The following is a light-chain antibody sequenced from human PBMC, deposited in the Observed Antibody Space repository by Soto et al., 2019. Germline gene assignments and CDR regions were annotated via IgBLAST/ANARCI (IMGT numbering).Light chain of an antibody. CDR3: QQYGSSPPRT. V-gene: IGKV3-20*01. CDR2: GAS. Sequence: EIVLTQSPGILSLSPGERATLSCRTSQSVSNDFFAWYQQKPGQAPSLLIYGASTRATDVPDRFSGSGSGADFTLSISRLEPEDVAVYYCQQYGSSPPRTFGQGTKVEMK. J-gene: IGKJ1*01. CDR1: QSVSNDF.